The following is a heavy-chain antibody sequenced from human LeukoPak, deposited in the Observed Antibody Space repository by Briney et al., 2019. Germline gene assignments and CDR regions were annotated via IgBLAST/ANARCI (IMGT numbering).Heavy chain of an antibody. J-gene: IGHJ6*02. D-gene: IGHD3-9*01. V-gene: IGHV1-18*01. CDR2: ISVYNGNT. Sequence: ASVKVSCKATGYIFTTYGISWVRQAPGQALEWMGWISVYNGNTNYAQKLQGRVSMTTDTSTSTAYMELRSLRSDDTAVYYCARHYYDILTGYSVGLVESYYYGMDVWGQGTTVTVSS. CDR3: ARHYYDILTGYSVGLVESYYYGMDV. CDR1: GYIFTTYG.